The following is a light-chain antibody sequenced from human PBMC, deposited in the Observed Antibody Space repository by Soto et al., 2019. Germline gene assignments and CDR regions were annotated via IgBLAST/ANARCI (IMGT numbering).Light chain of an antibody. J-gene: IGKJ1*01. V-gene: IGKV3-15*01. CDR2: GAS. Sequence: EMMMTQSPATFSVSPVERVTLSCRTSHSVNSNVAWYQQKPGQAPRLLLYGASTRATAIPVRFSGSGFGTDFTLTISRLESEDFAVYYCQQYHASPLTFGQGTKVDIK. CDR1: HSVNSN. CDR3: QQYHASPLT.